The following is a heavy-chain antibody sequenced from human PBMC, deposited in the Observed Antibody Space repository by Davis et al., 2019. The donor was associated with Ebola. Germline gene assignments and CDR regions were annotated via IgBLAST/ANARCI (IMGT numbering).Heavy chain of an antibody. CDR2: ITSGFFGT. D-gene: IGHD3-16*01. J-gene: IGHJ4*02. Sequence: ASVKVSCKASGYTFTTYGINWVRQAPGQGLEWMGVITSGFFGTNYAQKFRGRVTMTRDTSISTAYMELSGLRSDDTAVYYCARDDKVMHFDYWGQGTLVTVAS. CDR3: ARDDKVMHFDY. V-gene: IGHV1-2*02. CDR1: GYTFTTYG.